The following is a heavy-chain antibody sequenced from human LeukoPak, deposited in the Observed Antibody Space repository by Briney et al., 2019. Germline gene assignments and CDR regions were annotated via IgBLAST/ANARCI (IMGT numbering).Heavy chain of an antibody. J-gene: IGHJ4*02. CDR2: MNPNSGNT. D-gene: IGHD4-17*01. CDR3: ARVSPNTVTTLQYFDY. Sequence: ASVKVSCKASGYTFTSYDINWVRQATGQGLEWMGWMNPNSGNTGYALKFQGRVTMTRNTSISTAYMELSSLRSEDTAVYYCARVSPNTVTTLQYFDYWGQGTLVTVSS. CDR1: GYTFTSYD. V-gene: IGHV1-8*01.